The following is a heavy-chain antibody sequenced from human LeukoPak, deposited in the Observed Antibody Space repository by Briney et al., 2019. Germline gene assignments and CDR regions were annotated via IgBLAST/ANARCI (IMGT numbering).Heavy chain of an antibody. J-gene: IGHJ4*02. D-gene: IGHD3-22*01. CDR1: GYTFTSYD. CDR3: ARGRSRLYYYDSSGYYYFNY. V-gene: IGHV1-8*01. CDR2: MNPNSGNT. Sequence: ASVKVSCKASGYTFTSYDINWVRQATGQGLEWMGWMNPNSGNTGYAQKFQGRVTITADESTSTAYMELSSLRSEDTAVYYCARGRSRLYYYDSSGYYYFNYWGQGTLVTVSS.